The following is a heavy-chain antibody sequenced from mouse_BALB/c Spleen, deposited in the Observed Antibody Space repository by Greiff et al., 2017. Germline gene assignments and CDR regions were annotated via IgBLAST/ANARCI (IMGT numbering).Heavy chain of an antibody. CDR1: GFTFSSYA. J-gene: IGHJ4*01. Sequence: DVMLVESGGGLVKPGGSLKLSCAASGFTFSSYAMSWVRQTPEKRLEWVASISSGGSTYYPDSVKGRFTISRDNARNILYLQMSSLRSEDTAMYYCARWGRYDEGNAMDYWGQGTSVTVSS. V-gene: IGHV5-6-5*01. CDR2: ISSGGST. CDR3: ARWGRYDEGNAMDY. D-gene: IGHD2-14*01.